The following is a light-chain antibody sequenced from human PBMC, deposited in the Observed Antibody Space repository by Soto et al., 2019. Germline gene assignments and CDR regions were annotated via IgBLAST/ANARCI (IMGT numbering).Light chain of an antibody. Sequence: EIVLTQSPGTLSFSPGERATLSCRASQSVSSSYLAWYQQKPGQAPRLLIYGASSRATGIPDRFSGSGSVTDFNLTISRLEPEDFAVYYCQQYCSSSYTFGQGTKLEIK. J-gene: IGKJ2*01. CDR1: QSVSSSY. V-gene: IGKV3-20*01. CDR3: QQYCSSSYT. CDR2: GAS.